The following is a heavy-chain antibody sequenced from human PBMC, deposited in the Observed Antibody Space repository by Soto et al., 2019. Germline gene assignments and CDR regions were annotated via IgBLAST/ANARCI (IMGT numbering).Heavy chain of an antibody. Sequence: ASVKVSCKASGYTFTRYGISWVRQAAGQGREWMGWISAYNGNPKYAQKLQGRVTMTTDTSTSTAYMELRSLRSDDTAVYYCARPSSTPWNYFYYGMDVWGQGTTVTVSS. J-gene: IGHJ6*02. CDR3: ARPSSTPWNYFYYGMDV. V-gene: IGHV1-18*01. CDR2: ISAYNGNP. CDR1: GYTFTRYG. D-gene: IGHD6-13*01.